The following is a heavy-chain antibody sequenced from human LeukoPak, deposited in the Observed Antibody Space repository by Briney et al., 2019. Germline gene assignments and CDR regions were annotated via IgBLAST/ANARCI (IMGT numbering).Heavy chain of an antibody. Sequence: GESLKISCKGSGYSFTTYWIGWVRQMPGRGVEGMGIIYPGDSDTRYSPSFQGQVTISADKSISTAYLQWSSLKASDTAMYYCARQFRDSSGYYSYYFDYWGQGTLVPVSS. J-gene: IGHJ4*02. CDR1: GYSFTTYW. CDR2: IYPGDSDT. D-gene: IGHD3-22*01. CDR3: ARQFRDSSGYYSYYFDY. V-gene: IGHV5-51*01.